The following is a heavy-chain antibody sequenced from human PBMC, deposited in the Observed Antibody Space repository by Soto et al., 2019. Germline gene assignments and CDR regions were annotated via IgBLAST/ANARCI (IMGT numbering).Heavy chain of an antibody. J-gene: IGHJ6*02. D-gene: IGHD2-2*01. CDR3: ARKIVVVPAAPHGYYYYYYGMDV. V-gene: IGHV3-7*05. CDR1: GFTFSSYW. Sequence: GGSLRLSCAASGFTFSSYWMSWVRQAPGKGLEWVANIKQDGSEKYYVDSVKGRFTISRDNAKNSLYLQMNSLRAEDTAVYYCARKIVVVPAAPHGYYYYYYGMDVWGQGTTVTVSS. CDR2: IKQDGSEK.